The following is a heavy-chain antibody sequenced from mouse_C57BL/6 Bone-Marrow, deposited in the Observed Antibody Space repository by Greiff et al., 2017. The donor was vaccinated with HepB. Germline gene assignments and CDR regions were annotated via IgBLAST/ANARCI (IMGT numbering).Heavy chain of an antibody. D-gene: IGHD1-1*01. J-gene: IGHJ4*01. CDR2: SRNKANDYTT. CDR3: ARDANGRSYYAMDY. CDR1: GFTFSDFY. Sequence: EVQLMESGGGLVQSGRSLRLSCATSGFTFSDFYMEWVRQAPGKGLEWIAASRNKANDYTTEYSASVKGRFIVSRDTSQSILYLQMNALRAEDTAIYYCARDANGRSYYAMDYWGQGTSVTVSS. V-gene: IGHV7-1*01.